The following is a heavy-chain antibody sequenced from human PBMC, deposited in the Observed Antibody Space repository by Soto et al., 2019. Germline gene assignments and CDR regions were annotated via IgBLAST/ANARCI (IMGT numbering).Heavy chain of an antibody. V-gene: IGHV1-2*04. CDR1: GYTFTGYY. CDR2: INPNSGGT. CDR3: ARGPYCSGGSCYSHWFDP. D-gene: IGHD2-15*01. J-gene: IGHJ5*02. Sequence: ASVKVSCKASGYTFTGYYMHWVRQAPGQGLEWMGWINPNSGGTNYAQKFQGWVTTTRDTSISTAYMELSRLRSDDTAVYYCARGPYCSGGSCYSHWFDPWGQGTLVTVSS.